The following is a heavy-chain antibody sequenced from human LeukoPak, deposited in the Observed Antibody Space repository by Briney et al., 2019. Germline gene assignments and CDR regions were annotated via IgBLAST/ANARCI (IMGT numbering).Heavy chain of an antibody. Sequence: SQTLSLTCTVSGGSISSGGYYWSWIRQHPGKGLEWIGYIYYSGSTYYNPSLKSRVTISVDTSKNQLSLKLSSVTAADTAVYYCVRRSVIYWYFDLWGRGTLVTVTS. D-gene: IGHD2-21*01. CDR3: VRRSVIYWYFDL. J-gene: IGHJ2*01. CDR2: IYYSGST. V-gene: IGHV4-31*03. CDR1: GGSISSGGYY.